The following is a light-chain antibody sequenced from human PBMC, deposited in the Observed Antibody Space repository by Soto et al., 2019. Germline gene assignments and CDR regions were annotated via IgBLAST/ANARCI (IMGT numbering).Light chain of an antibody. CDR2: GAS. CDR1: QSVSSN. Sequence: EIVMTQSQATLSVSPGERATLSCRASQSVSSNLAWYQQKPGQAPRLLIYGASTRATGIPARFSGSGSGTEFTLTISSLQSEDFAVYYCQQYNNLPHTFDQGIKLEIK. J-gene: IGKJ2*01. CDR3: QQYNNLPHT. V-gene: IGKV3-15*01.